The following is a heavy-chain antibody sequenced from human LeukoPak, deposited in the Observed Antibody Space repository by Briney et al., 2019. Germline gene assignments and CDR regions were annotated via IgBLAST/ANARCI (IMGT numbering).Heavy chain of an antibody. D-gene: IGHD2-2*01. CDR1: GYTFTSYD. J-gene: IGHJ6*03. CDR3: ARGYRTTVIYYYYYYMDV. V-gene: IGHV1-8*03. CDR2: MNPNSGNT. Sequence: ASVKVSCKASGYTFTSYDINWVRQAPGQGLEWMGWMNPNSGNTGYAQKFQGRVTITRNTSISTAYMELSSLRSEDTAVYYCARGYRTTVIYYYYYYMDVWGKGTTVTVSS.